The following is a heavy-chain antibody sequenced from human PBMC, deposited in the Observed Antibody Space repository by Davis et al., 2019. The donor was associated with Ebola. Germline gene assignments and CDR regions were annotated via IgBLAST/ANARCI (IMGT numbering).Heavy chain of an antibody. V-gene: IGHV3-7*01. J-gene: IGHJ6*03. CDR2: IKEDGSEK. Sequence: GESLKISCAASGFTFSSHEMIWVRHAPGKGLEWVANIKEDGSEKHCVDSVKGRYTVSRDNAKNSLYLQMNSLRAEDTAVYYCARVGRDCSRTSCYYYYYYMDVWGKGTTVTVSS. CDR1: GFTFSSHE. D-gene: IGHD2-2*01. CDR3: ARVGRDCSRTSCYYYYYYMDV.